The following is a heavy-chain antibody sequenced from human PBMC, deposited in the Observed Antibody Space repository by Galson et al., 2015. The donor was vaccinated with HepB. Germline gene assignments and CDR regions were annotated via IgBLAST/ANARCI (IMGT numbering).Heavy chain of an antibody. Sequence: SVKVSCKASGGTFSRYTLIWVRQAPGQGVEWMGEILPIFETANYAQKFQGRVTLTADKSTDTAYMELSSLRSEDTAVYYCTRSPHLTGTARYQFDYWGQGTLVTVSS. D-gene: IGHD1-7*01. CDR2: ILPIFETA. CDR1: GGTFSRYT. CDR3: TRSPHLTGTARYQFDY. V-gene: IGHV1-69*06. J-gene: IGHJ4*02.